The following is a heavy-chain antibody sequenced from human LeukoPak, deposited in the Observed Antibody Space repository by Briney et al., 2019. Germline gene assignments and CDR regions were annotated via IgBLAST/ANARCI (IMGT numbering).Heavy chain of an antibody. D-gene: IGHD1-26*01. CDR3: AKSPYSGSYYPSLDY. V-gene: IGHV3-9*01. Sequence: GGSLRLSCAASGFTFDDYAMHWVRQAPGKGLEWVSGISWNSGSIGYADSVKSRFTISRDNAKNSLYLQMNSLRAEDTALYYCAKSPYSGSYYPSLDYWGQGTLVTVSS. CDR1: GFTFDDYA. J-gene: IGHJ4*02. CDR2: ISWNSGSI.